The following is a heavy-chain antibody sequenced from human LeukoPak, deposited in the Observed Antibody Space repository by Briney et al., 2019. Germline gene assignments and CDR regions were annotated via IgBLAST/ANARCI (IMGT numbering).Heavy chain of an antibody. V-gene: IGHV1-2*02. CDR1: GYTFTAYY. J-gene: IGHJ4*02. CDR2: INPNSGDT. CDR3: STFDY. D-gene: IGHD5/OR15-5a*01. Sequence: ASVKVPCKASGYTFTAYYMHWVRQAPGQGLEWMGCINPNSGDTKYAQKFQGSVTMTRDTSITTAYMELSSLRSDDTAVYYCSTFDYWGQGTLVTVSS.